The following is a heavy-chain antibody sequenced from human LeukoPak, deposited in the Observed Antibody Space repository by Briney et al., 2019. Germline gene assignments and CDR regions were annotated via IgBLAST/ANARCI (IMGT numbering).Heavy chain of an antibody. CDR1: GGTFSSYA. CDR3: ARGNHIVVVPGYFDY. D-gene: IGHD2-2*01. CDR2: IIPIFGTA. V-gene: IGHV1-69*13. Sequence: SVKVSCKASGGTFSSYAISWVRQAPGQGLEWMGGIIPIFGTANYAQKFQGRVTITADESTSTAYMELSSLRSGDTAVYYCARGNHIVVVPGYFDYWGQGTLVTVSS. J-gene: IGHJ4*02.